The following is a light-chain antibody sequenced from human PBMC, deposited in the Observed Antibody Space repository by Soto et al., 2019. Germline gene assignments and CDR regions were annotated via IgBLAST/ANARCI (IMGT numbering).Light chain of an antibody. CDR3: SSYTSSAPIYV. CDR1: STEVDGYDY. Sequence: QSVLTQPASVSGSPGQSITISCTGASTEVDGYDYVSWYQQHPGQAPKLMIYDVNNRPSGVSYRCSGSKSGDTASLTISGLQAEDDADYYCSSYTSSAPIYVFGTGTKLTVL. V-gene: IGLV2-14*03. J-gene: IGLJ1*01. CDR2: DVN.